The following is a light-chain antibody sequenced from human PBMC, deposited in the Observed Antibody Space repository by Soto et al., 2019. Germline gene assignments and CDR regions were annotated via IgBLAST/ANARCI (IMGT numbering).Light chain of an antibody. Sequence: QSALTQPASVSGSPGQSITVSCTGTSSDVGGYRYVSWYQQHPGKAPKLLIYEVNNRPSGVSHRFSGSKSGNTASLTISGRQTEDEADYYCSSYSSGAPWVFGGGTQLTVL. V-gene: IGLV2-14*01. CDR1: SSDVGGYRY. CDR2: EVN. CDR3: SSYSSGAPWV. J-gene: IGLJ3*02.